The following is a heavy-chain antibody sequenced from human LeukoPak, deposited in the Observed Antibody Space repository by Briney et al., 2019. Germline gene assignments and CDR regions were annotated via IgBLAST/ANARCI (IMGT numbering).Heavy chain of an antibody. D-gene: IGHD6-19*01. CDR2: ISGSGGST. V-gene: IGHV3-23*01. CDR1: GFTFSNYG. CDR3: ATSQQWLGVYYFDY. Sequence: PGGSLRLSCAASGFTFSNYGMSWVRQAPGKGLEWVSAISGSGGSTYYAGSVKGRFTISRDNSKNTLYLQMNSPRAEDTAVYYCATSQQWLGVYYFDYWGQGTLVTVSS. J-gene: IGHJ4*02.